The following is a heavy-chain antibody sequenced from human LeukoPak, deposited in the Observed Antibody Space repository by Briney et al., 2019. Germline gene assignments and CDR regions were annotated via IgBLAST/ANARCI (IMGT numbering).Heavy chain of an antibody. Sequence: EASVKVSCKASGYTFTDYYMHWVRQAPGQGLEWMGWINPNTGGTNYAQKFQGRVTMTRDTSISTAYMELSRLRSDDTAVYYCARDWGSIAAAPLGYWGQGTLVTVSS. CDR3: ARDWGSIAAAPLGY. CDR1: GYTFTDYY. CDR2: INPNTGGT. J-gene: IGHJ4*02. D-gene: IGHD6-13*01. V-gene: IGHV1-2*02.